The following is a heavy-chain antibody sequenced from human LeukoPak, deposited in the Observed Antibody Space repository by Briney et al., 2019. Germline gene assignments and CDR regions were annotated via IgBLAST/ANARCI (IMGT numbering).Heavy chain of an antibody. V-gene: IGHV1-2*06. Sequence: ASVKVSCKASGYTFTGYYMHWVRQAPGQGLEWMGRINPNSGGTNYAQMFQGRVTMTRDTSISTAYMELSRLRSDDTAVYYCATDRDYYDSSGYYSNWFDPWGQGTLVTVSS. CDR1: GYTFTGYY. CDR2: INPNSGGT. D-gene: IGHD3-22*01. CDR3: ATDRDYYDSSGYYSNWFDP. J-gene: IGHJ5*02.